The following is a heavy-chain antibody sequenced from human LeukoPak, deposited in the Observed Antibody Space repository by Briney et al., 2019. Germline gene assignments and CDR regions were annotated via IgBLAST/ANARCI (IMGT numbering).Heavy chain of an antibody. Sequence: SETLSLTCTVSSGSLSSYYWSWIRQPPGKGLEWIGYIFYSGSINYNPSLMSRVSISIDTSKNQFSLKLNSVTAADTAVYYCARHNPRTGAVDIWGQGTMVTVSS. V-gene: IGHV4-59*08. D-gene: IGHD1-14*01. CDR3: ARHNPRTGAVDI. CDR1: SGSLSSYY. CDR2: IFYSGSI. J-gene: IGHJ3*02.